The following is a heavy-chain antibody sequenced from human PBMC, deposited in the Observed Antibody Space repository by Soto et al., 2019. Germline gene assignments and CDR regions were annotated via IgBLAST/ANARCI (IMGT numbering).Heavy chain of an antibody. CDR3: ASEALCGADCYFFEY. CDR1: GFTFSNSE. Sequence: GGSLRLSCAASGFTFSNSEMFWVRQAPGKGLEWVSKINYSGSNIYYSKSVKGRFTISRDNAKNSLSLQMNSLTDEDTAIYYCASEALCGADCYFFEYWGPGTLVTVSS. D-gene: IGHD2-21*02. J-gene: IGHJ4*02. V-gene: IGHV3-48*03. CDR2: INYSGSNI.